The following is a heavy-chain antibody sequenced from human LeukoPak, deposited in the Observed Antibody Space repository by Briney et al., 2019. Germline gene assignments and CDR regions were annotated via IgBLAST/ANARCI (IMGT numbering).Heavy chain of an antibody. CDR2: ISGNGGGT. Sequence: GRSLSPSCAADGFTFSSYAMGWVRQAPGSGREWVSAISGNGGGTYYGGSMKGRFTISRDHSKNTLYLQMNSLRAEDTAVYYCAKEFDDDYGDHFDYWGQGTLVTVSS. J-gene: IGHJ4*02. CDR1: GFTFSSYA. V-gene: IGHV3-23*01. CDR3: AKEFDDDYGDHFDY. D-gene: IGHD4-17*01.